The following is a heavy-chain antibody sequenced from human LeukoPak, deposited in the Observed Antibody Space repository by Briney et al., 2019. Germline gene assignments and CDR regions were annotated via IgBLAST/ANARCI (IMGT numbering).Heavy chain of an antibody. Sequence: ASVKVSCKASGYTFTSYDINWVRQATGQGLEWMGWMNPNSGNTGYAQKFQGRVTITAEKSTSTTYMELSSLRSEDTAVYYCARDFRPPNAGSGNYERMFDPWGQGTLVTVSS. CDR1: GYTFTSYD. J-gene: IGHJ5*02. V-gene: IGHV1-8*03. CDR2: MNPNSGNT. CDR3: ARDFRPPNAGSGNYERMFDP. D-gene: IGHD3-10*01.